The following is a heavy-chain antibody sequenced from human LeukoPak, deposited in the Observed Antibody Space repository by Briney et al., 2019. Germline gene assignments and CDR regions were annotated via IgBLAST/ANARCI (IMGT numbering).Heavy chain of an antibody. D-gene: IGHD3-10*01. CDR1: GYTFTSYD. J-gene: IGHJ4*02. Sequence: VASVKVSCKASGYTFTSYDINWVRQATGQGLERMGWMNPNSGNTGYAQKFQGRVTMTRNTSISTAYLELSSLRSEDTAVYYCARVGFRGEPIDCWGQGTLVTVSS. CDR3: ARVGFRGEPIDC. V-gene: IGHV1-8*01. CDR2: MNPNSGNT.